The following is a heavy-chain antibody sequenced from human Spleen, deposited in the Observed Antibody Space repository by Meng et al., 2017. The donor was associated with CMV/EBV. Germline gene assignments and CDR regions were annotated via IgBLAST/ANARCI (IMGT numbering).Heavy chain of an antibody. CDR3: ARAFPMTYSNIVVVPAAGFFDY. V-gene: IGHV4-30-4*08. CDR1: GGSISSGDYY. Sequence: SETLSLTCTVSGGSISSGDYYWSWIRQPPGKGLEWIGYIYYSGSTYYNPSLKSRVTISVDTSKNQFSLKLSSVTAADTAVYYCARAFPMTYSNIVVVPAAGFFDYWGQGTLVTVSS. J-gene: IGHJ4*02. D-gene: IGHD2-2*01. CDR2: IYYSGST.